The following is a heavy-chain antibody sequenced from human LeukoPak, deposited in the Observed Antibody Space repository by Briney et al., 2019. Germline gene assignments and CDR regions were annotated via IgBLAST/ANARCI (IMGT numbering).Heavy chain of an antibody. Sequence: GGSLRLSCAASGFTFSDYYMSWIRQAPGKGLEWVSYISSSGSTIYYADSVKGRFTISRDNAKNSLYLQMNSLRAEDTAVYYCARLPGDVVVPEDTATHIYYYYYMDVWGKGTTVTVSS. D-gene: IGHD2-2*01. J-gene: IGHJ6*03. CDR3: ARLPGDVVVPEDTATHIYYYYYMDV. CDR2: ISSSGSTI. V-gene: IGHV3-11*04. CDR1: GFTFSDYY.